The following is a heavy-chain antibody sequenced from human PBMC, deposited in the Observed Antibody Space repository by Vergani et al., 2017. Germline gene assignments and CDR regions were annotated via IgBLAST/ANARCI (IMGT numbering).Heavy chain of an antibody. CDR2: IYYSGST. D-gene: IGHD3-22*01. CDR1: GGSISSYY. Sequence: QVQLQESGPGLVKPSETLALTCTVSGGSISSYYWSWIRQPPGKGLEWIGYIYYSGSTNYNPSLKSRVTISVDTSKNQFSLKLSSVTAADTAVYYCAKVPLXYYDSSGYKVGDDYWGQGTLVTVSS. CDR3: AKVPLXYYDSSGYKVGDDY. V-gene: IGHV4-59*01. J-gene: IGHJ4*02.